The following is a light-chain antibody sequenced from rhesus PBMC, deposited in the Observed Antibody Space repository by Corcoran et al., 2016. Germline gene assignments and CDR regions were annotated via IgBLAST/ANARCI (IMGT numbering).Light chain of an antibody. CDR2: AAS. V-gene: IGKV1-94*01. Sequence: DIQMTQSPSSLSTFVGDRVTVSCRASQGINKGLSWYQQKPGKAPTLLIYAASNLQTGVSFSFSGGGSGTDSTLPISSLQPEDVATYYYLQTYAVPYSFGQGTRVEIK. CDR1: QGINKG. J-gene: IGKJ2*01. CDR3: LQTYAVPYS.